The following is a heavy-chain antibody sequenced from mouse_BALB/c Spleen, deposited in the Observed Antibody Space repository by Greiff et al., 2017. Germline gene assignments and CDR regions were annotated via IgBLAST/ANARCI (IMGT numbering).Heavy chain of an antibody. J-gene: IGHJ1*01. CDR2: IYPGNVNT. CDR1: GYTFTSYY. CDR3: ARGGGFYYYGSSYWYFDV. Sequence: VQLQQSGPELVKPGASVRISCKASGYTFTSYYIHWVKQRPGQGLEWIGWIYPGNVNTKYNEKFKGKATLTADKSSSTAYMQLSSLTSEDSAVYFCARGGGFYYYGSSYWYFDVWGAGTTVTVSS. D-gene: IGHD1-1*01. V-gene: IGHV1S56*01.